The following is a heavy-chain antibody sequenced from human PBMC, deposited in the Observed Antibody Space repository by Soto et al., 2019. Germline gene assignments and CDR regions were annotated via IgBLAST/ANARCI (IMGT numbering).Heavy chain of an antibody. Sequence: QVQLQESGPGLVNPSETLSLTCTVSGASISGVYWSWIRQPAGKGLEWLGRFDASGSFSYTPSIKSRVTMSIDTSNNHLSLNLSSVTAADTAVYFCARGDSGSSDHFDYWGQGILVTVSS. J-gene: IGHJ4*02. CDR3: ARGDSGSSDHFDY. CDR2: FDASGSF. D-gene: IGHD1-26*01. CDR1: GASISGVY. V-gene: IGHV4-4*07.